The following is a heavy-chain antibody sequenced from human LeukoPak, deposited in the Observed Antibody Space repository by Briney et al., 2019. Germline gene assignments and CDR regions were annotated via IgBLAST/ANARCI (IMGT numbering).Heavy chain of an antibody. CDR1: GYSISSGYY. CDR2: IYHSGST. J-gene: IGHJ4*02. CDR3: ARGPYYDFWSGYYANFLDY. D-gene: IGHD3-3*01. V-gene: IGHV4-38-2*01. Sequence: KPSETLSLTCAVSGYSISSGYYWGWIRQPPGKGLEWIGSIYHSGSTYYNPSLKSRVTISVDTSKNQFSLKLSSVTAADTAVYYCARGPYYDFWSGYYANFLDYWGQGTLVTVSS.